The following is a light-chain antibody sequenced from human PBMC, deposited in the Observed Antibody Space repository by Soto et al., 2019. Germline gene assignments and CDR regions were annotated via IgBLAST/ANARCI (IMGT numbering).Light chain of an antibody. Sequence: SVLTQPPSASGTPGQRVTISCSGSSSNIGSKYVYWYQQLPGTAPKLLMYRNNPRPSGVPDRFSGSKSGTSASLAISGLRSEDEADYYCAAWDAGVSGPAFGGGTKVTVL. CDR2: RNN. CDR3: AAWDAGVSGPA. CDR1: SSNIGSKY. V-gene: IGLV1-47*01. J-gene: IGLJ2*01.